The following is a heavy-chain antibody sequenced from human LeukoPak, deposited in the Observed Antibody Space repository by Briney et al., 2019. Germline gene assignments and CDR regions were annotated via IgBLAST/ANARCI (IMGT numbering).Heavy chain of an antibody. Sequence: PGGSLRLPCAASGFTFSSYWMSWVRQAPGKGLEWVANIKQDGSEKYYVDSVKGRFTISRDNAKNSLYLQMNSLRAEDTAVYYCARDPGFGELSPFDYWGQGTLVTVSS. V-gene: IGHV3-7*01. CDR3: ARDPGFGELSPFDY. CDR2: IKQDGSEK. J-gene: IGHJ4*02. D-gene: IGHD3-10*01. CDR1: GFTFSSYW.